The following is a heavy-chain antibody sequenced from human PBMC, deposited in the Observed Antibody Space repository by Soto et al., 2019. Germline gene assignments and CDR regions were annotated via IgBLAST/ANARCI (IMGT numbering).Heavy chain of an antibody. CDR2: IYFSGST. CDR3: ARSPHIQLWSYPSDY. CDR1: GGSISSGGYY. Sequence: PSETLSLTCTVSGGSISSGGYYWSWIRQHPGKGLEWIVYIYFSGSTYYNPSLKSRVTISVDTSKNQFSLKLSSVTAADTALYYCARSPHIQLWSYPSDYWGQGTLVTVSS. V-gene: IGHV4-31*03. J-gene: IGHJ4*02. D-gene: IGHD5-18*01.